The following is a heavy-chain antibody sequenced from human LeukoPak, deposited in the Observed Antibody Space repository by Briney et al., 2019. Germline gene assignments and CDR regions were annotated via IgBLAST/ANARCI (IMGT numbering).Heavy chain of an antibody. Sequence: GGSLRLSCAASGFTFSSYSMNWVRQAPGKGLEWVSSISSSSSYIYYADSVKGRFTISRDNAKNSLYLQMNSLRAEDTAVYYCARAFLRPGPRYFDWSPYYYYYGMDVWGQGTTVTVSS. CDR2: ISSSSSYI. J-gene: IGHJ6*02. CDR3: ARAFLRPGPRYFDWSPYYYYYGMDV. CDR1: GFTFSSYS. V-gene: IGHV3-21*01. D-gene: IGHD3-9*01.